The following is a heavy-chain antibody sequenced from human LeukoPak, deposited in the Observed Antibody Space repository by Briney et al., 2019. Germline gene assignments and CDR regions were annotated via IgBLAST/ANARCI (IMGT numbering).Heavy chain of an antibody. CDR3: SSAVKAARGITYGFDS. CDR1: GFTFSDYY. CDR2: ISSSGSTI. J-gene: IGHJ4*02. Sequence: GGSLRLSCAASGFTFSDYYMRWIRQAPGKGLEWVSYISSSGSTIYYADTVKGRFTISRYNAKNSLYLQLNSLRAEDTAVDYCSSAVKAARGITYGFDSWGQGTLVTVSS. D-gene: IGHD3-16*01. V-gene: IGHV3-11*01.